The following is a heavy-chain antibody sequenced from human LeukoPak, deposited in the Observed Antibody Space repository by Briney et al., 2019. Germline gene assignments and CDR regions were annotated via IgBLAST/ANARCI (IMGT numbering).Heavy chain of an antibody. V-gene: IGHV1-2*02. CDR2: IKPDSGAT. J-gene: IGHJ4*02. Sequence: ASVKVSCKASGYTFTVHYMHWLRQAPGQGPEWMGWIKPDSGATNFAQNFQGRVTMTSDTSINTAYMELSSLTSDDTAMYYCARDHDYGPDYWGQGTLVTVS. D-gene: IGHD4/OR15-4a*01. CDR3: ARDHDYGPDY. CDR1: GYTFTVHY.